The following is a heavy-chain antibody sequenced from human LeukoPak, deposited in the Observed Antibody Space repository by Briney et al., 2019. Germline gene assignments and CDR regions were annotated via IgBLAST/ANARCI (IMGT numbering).Heavy chain of an antibody. J-gene: IGHJ3*02. V-gene: IGHV3-21*01. Sequence: GGSLRLSCAASGFTFNSYSMNWVRQAPGKGLEWVSSISSSSSYIYYADSVKGRFTISRDNAKNSLYLQMNSLRAEDTAVYYCARDPGLSPLGAFDIWGQGTMVTVSS. CDR2: ISSSSSYI. CDR3: ARDPGLSPLGAFDI. CDR1: GFTFNSYS. D-gene: IGHD3-16*02.